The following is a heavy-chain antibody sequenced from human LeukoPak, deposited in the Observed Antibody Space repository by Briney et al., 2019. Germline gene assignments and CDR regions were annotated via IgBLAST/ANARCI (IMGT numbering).Heavy chain of an antibody. CDR1: GYTFTSYA. V-gene: IGHV7-4-1*02. D-gene: IGHD6-13*01. CDR2: INTNTGNP. CDR3: ARGGIAAAGTVNWFDP. J-gene: IGHJ5*02. Sequence: ASVKVSCKASGYTFTSYAMNWVRQAPGQGLEWMGWINTNTGNPTYAQGFTGRFVFSLDTSVSTAYLQISSLKAEDTAVYYCARGGIAAAGTVNWFDPWGQGTLVTVSS.